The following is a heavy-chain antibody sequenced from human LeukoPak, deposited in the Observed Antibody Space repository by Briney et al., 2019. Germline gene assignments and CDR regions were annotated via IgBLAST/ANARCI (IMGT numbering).Heavy chain of an antibody. V-gene: IGHV4-39*01. CDR2: IYYSGST. D-gene: IGHD5-18*01. CDR3: ARLILGYSYGIDYYYYYMDV. Sequence: SETLSLTCTVSGGSISSSSSYWGWIRQPPGKGLEWIGSIYYSGSTYYNPSLKSRVTISVDTSKNQFSLKLSSVTAANTAVYYCARLILGYSYGIDYYYYYMDVWGKGTTVTVSS. CDR1: GGSISSSSSY. J-gene: IGHJ6*03.